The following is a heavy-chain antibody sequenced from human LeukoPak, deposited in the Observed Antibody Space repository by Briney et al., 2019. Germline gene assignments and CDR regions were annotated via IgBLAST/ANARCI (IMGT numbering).Heavy chain of an antibody. CDR2: INAGNGNT. Sequence: ASVKVSCKASGYTFTSYAMHWVRQAPGQRLEWMGWINAGNGNTKYSQKFQGRVTITRDTSASTAYMELSSLRSEDTAVYYCARDPWGSSPYYYYGMDVWGQGTTVTVSS. V-gene: IGHV1-3*01. D-gene: IGHD6-13*01. CDR1: GYTFTSYA. J-gene: IGHJ6*02. CDR3: ARDPWGSSPYYYYGMDV.